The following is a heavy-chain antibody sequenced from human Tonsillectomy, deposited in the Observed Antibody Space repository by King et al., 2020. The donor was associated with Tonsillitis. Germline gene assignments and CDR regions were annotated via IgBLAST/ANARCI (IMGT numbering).Heavy chain of an antibody. CDR1: GFTFNDAW. D-gene: IGHD6-13*01. CDR3: TADSLLVHTPFFQH. Sequence: VQLVESGGGLVKPGGSLRLSCASSGFTFNDAWMSWVRQAPGKGLEWVGLIKTKTEGTIDYAAPVKGRFNISRDDSRNTLFLQMNSLKTEDTAVYYCTADSLLVHTPFFQHWGQGTLVTVSS. CDR2: IKTKTEGTI. J-gene: IGHJ1*01. V-gene: IGHV3-15*01.